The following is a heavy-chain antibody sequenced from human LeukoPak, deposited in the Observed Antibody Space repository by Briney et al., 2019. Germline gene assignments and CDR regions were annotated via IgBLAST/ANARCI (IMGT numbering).Heavy chain of an antibody. CDR3: AKHSGSYSFDY. J-gene: IGHJ4*02. D-gene: IGHD1-26*01. CDR1: GFTFSSYA. CDR2: ISGSGGST. V-gene: IGHV3-23*01. Sequence: GGSLRLSCTASGFTFSSYAMSWVRQAPGKGLEWVSAISGSGGSTYYADSVKGRFTISRDNSKNTLYLQMSSLRAEDTAVYYCAKHSGSYSFDYWGQGTLVAVSS.